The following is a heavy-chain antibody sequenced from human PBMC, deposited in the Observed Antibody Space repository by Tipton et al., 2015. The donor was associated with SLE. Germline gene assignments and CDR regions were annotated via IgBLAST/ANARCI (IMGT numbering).Heavy chain of an antibody. Sequence: SLRLSCAASGFTFSSYGMHWVRQAPGKGLEWVAFIRYDGSNKYYADSVKGRFTISRDNSKNTLYLQLNSLRAEDTAVYYCARAVGPGYCSSTSCPGDAFDIWGQGTMVTVSS. J-gene: IGHJ3*02. CDR3: ARAVGPGYCSSTSCPGDAFDI. CDR1: GFTFSSYG. V-gene: IGHV3-30*02. CDR2: IRYDGSNK. D-gene: IGHD2-2*01.